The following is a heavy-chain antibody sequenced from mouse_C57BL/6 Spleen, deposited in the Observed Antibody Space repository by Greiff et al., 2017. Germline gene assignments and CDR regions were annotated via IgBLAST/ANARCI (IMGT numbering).Heavy chain of an antibody. CDR2: INPNNGGT. Sequence: VQLQQSGPELVKPGASVKIPCKASGYTFTDYNMDWVKQSHGKGLEWIGDINPNNGGTIYNQKFKGKATLTVDKSSSTAYMELRSLTSEDTAVYYCARVGGSSSDWYFDVWGTGTTVTVSS. CDR3: ARVGGSSSDWYFDV. D-gene: IGHD1-1*01. CDR1: GYTFTDYN. V-gene: IGHV1-18*01. J-gene: IGHJ1*03.